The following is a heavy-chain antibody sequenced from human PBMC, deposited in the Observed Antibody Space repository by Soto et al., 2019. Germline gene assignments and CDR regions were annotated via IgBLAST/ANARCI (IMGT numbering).Heavy chain of an antibody. CDR2: IWYDGSNK. D-gene: IGHD2-15*01. V-gene: IGHV3-33*08. J-gene: IGHJ4*02. CDR1: GFTFSSYA. Sequence: GGSLRLSCAASGFTFSSYAMHWVRQAPGKGLEWVAVIWYDGSNKYYADSVKGRFTISRDNSKNTLFLQMNSLRAEDTAVYYCARAQVYCSGGSCSSSDYWGQGTLVTVSS. CDR3: ARAQVYCSGGSCSSSDY.